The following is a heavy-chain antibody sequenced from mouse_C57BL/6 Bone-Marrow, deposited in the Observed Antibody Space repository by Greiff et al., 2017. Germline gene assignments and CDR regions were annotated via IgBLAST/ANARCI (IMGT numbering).Heavy chain of an antibody. V-gene: IGHV14-4*01. D-gene: IGHD1-1*01. CDR1: GFNIKDDY. J-gene: IGHJ3*01. CDR2: IDPENGDT. CDR3: TSPHYYGSSYWFAY. Sequence: EVQLQQSGAELVRPGASVKLSCTASGFNIKDDYMHWVKQRPEQGLEWIGWIDPENGDTEYASKFQGKATITADTASNTAYLPLSSLTSEDAAVYYCTSPHYYGSSYWFAYWGQGTLVTVSA.